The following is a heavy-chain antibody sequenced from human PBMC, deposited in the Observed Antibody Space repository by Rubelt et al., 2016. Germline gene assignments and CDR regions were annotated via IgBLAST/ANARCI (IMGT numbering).Heavy chain of an antibody. J-gene: IGHJ6*02. CDR2: ISSSSTI. V-gene: IGHV3-69-1*01. CDR3: ARAVVVPAATSPGYYYYGMDV. D-gene: IGHD2-2*01. Sequence: APGKGLEWVSYISSSSTIYYADSVKGRFTISRDNAKNSLYLQMNSLGAEDTAVYYCARAVVVPAATSPGYYYYGMDVWGQGTTVTVSS.